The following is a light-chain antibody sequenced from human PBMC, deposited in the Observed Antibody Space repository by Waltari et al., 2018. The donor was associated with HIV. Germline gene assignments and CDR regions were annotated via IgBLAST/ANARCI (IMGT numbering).Light chain of an antibody. V-gene: IGLV2-23*02. J-gene: IGLJ1*01. Sequence: QSALTQPASVSGSLGQSISISCSGSSSDLGLYNLVSWYQVSPGKAPKLIIHEVNKRPSGVSDCFSGSKAGKSSSLTISGLQTEDEADYYCCSYAGDSNYVFGTGTKVTVL. CDR3: CSYAGDSNYV. CDR2: EVN. CDR1: SSDLGLYNL.